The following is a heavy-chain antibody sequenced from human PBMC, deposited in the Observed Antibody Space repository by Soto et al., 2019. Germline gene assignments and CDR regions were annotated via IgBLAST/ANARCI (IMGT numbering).Heavy chain of an antibody. J-gene: IGHJ6*02. CDR1: GFTFSAYY. D-gene: IGHD3-16*01. CDR3: ARDSHFGYGMDV. V-gene: IGHV3-48*02. Sequence: EVHLVESGGGLVQPGGSLRLSCAASGFTFSAYYMNWVRQAPGKGLEGVSYISSASHPIDYADSVKGRFTISRDNAKNSLYLQMNSLRDEDTAMYYCARDSHFGYGMDVWGQGTTVTVSS. CDR2: ISSASHPI.